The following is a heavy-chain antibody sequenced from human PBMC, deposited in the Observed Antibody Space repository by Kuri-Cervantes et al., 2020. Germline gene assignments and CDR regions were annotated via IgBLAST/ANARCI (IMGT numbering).Heavy chain of an antibody. CDR3: ATASYDILTGLDMAYYYGMDV. V-gene: IGHV1-24*01. D-gene: IGHD3-9*01. CDR1: GYTLTELS. CDR2: FDPEDGET. Sequence: ASVKVSCKVSGYTLTELSMHWVRQAPGKGLDWMGGFDPEDGETIYEQKFQGRVTMTEDTSTDTAYMELSSLRSEDTAVDYCATASYDILTGLDMAYYYGMDVWGQRTTVTVSS. J-gene: IGHJ6*02.